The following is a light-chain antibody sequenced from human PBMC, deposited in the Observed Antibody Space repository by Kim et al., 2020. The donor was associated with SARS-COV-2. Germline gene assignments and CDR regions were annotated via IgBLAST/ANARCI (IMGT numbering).Light chain of an antibody. CDR1: QSVGINY. CDR2: AAS. J-gene: IGKJ3*01. Sequence: EIVLTQSPGTLSLSPGERVTLSCRASQSVGINYLAWYQQKPGQAPRLLIYAASSRATGIPDRFSGSGSGTDFTLTISRLEPEDFAVYYCQHYGRSPSTFGPGTKVDIK. V-gene: IGKV3-20*01. CDR3: QHYGRSPST.